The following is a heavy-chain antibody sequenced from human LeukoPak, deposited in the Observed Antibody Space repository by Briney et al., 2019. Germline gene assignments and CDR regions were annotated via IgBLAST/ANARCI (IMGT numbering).Heavy chain of an antibody. CDR3: ASAPTRNSGSSNDYYYYGMDV. Sequence: SQTLSLAWTVAGGFISRDYWSWIRQPPGKGREWVGYIYYMGRTNYTTSLKSRVTISVDTSKNQFSLKLSSVTAADTAVYHCASAPTRNSGSSNDYYYYGMDVWGQGTTVTVSS. CDR1: GGFISRDY. J-gene: IGHJ6*02. V-gene: IGHV4-59*01. CDR2: IYYMGRT. D-gene: IGHD3-10*01.